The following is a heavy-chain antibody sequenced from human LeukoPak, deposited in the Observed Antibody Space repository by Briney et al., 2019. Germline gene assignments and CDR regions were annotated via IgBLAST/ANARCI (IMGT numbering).Heavy chain of an antibody. D-gene: IGHD3-22*01. CDR3: AKVNYYHPYF. J-gene: IGHJ4*02. CDR1: GVTFSTYS. Sequence: GGSLRLSCAASGVTFSTYSISSVRQPPGKGLESDSSIVVTTGCSYYADSVKGRLTISRDNFQNTLFLQQNSLIVDDTAVYYYAKVNYYHPYFWGQGTLVTVSS. CDR2: IVVTTGCS. V-gene: IGHV3-23*01.